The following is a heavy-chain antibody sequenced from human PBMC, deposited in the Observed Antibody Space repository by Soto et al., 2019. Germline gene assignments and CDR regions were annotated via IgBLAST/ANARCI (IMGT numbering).Heavy chain of an antibody. CDR1: GYSFRTYA. CDR3: ARGKGMAENYYYHGMDV. Sequence: QVQVVQSGAEVKKPGASVKVSCKASGYSFRTYAMHWVRQAPGQGLEWMGWINGGKGNTKYSRKFKDRVTIYRDTSASTGYMELISLRSEDTAVYYCARGKGMAENYYYHGMDVWGPGTTVTVS. V-gene: IGHV1-3*01. J-gene: IGHJ6*02. CDR2: INGGKGNT.